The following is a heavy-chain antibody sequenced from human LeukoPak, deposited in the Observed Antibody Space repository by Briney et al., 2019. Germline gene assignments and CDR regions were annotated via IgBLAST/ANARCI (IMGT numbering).Heavy chain of an antibody. CDR2: IRYDGSNK. CDR1: GFTFSSYG. D-gene: IGHD2-2*02. Sequence: GGSLRLSXAASGFTFSSYGMHWVRQAPGKGLEWVAFIRYDGSNKYYADSVKGRFTISRDNSKNTLYLQMNSLRAEDTAVYYCAKRYCSSTSCYTDYYYYMDVWGKGTTVTVSS. J-gene: IGHJ6*03. CDR3: AKRYCSSTSCYTDYYYYMDV. V-gene: IGHV3-30*02.